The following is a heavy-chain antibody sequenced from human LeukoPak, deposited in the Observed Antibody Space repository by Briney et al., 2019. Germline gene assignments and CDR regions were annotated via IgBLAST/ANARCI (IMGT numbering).Heavy chain of an antibody. J-gene: IGHJ6*03. V-gene: IGHV4-61*08. Sequence: SETLSPTCTVSGGSISSGGYYWSWIRQPPGKGLEWIGYIYYSGSTNYNPSLKSRVTISVDTSKNQFSLKLSSVTAADTAVYYCARVKQWLGNYYYYMDVWGKGTTVTVSS. D-gene: IGHD6-19*01. CDR1: GGSISSGGYY. CDR2: IYYSGST. CDR3: ARVKQWLGNYYYYMDV.